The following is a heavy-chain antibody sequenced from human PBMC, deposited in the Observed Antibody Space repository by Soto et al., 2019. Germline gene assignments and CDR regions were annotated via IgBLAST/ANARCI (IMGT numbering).Heavy chain of an antibody. CDR2: IYTSGST. CDR3: AGDQGYYYSGTDV. Sequence: SEPLSLNCTVSGGSISSYYWSWIRQPAGKGLEWIGRIYTSGSTHYNPSLKSRVTLSVDTSKNQFSLKLPSVTAADTAVYFCAGDQGYYYSGTDVWGQGTTVTVSS. CDR1: GGSISSYY. V-gene: IGHV4-4*07. J-gene: IGHJ6*02.